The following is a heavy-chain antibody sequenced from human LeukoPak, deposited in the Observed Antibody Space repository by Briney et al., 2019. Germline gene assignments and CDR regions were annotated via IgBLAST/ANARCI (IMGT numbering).Heavy chain of an antibody. CDR1: GFTFSSYW. J-gene: IGHJ4*02. V-gene: IGHV3-7*03. CDR2: IKQDGSEK. D-gene: IGHD3-22*01. CDR3: ARGDDSGYYDYFDY. Sequence: GGSLRLSCAASGFTFSSYWMSWVRQAPGKGLEWVANIKQDGSEKYYVDSVKGRFTISRDNAKNSLYLRMNSLRAEDTAVYYCARGDDSGYYDYFDYWGQGALVTVSS.